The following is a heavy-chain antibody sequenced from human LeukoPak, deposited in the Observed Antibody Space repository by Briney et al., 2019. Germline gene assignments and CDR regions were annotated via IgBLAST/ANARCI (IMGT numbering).Heavy chain of an antibody. J-gene: IGHJ6*04. CDR2: INYSRST. Sequence: PSETLSLTCTVSGGSISSYYWNWIRLPPGKGLEWIGYINYSRSTNYNPSLKSRVTISVDTSKNQFSLKLSSVTAADTAVYYCARVERVPAAFLDVWGKGTTVTVSS. V-gene: IGHV4-59*08. CDR3: ARVERVPAAFLDV. D-gene: IGHD2-2*01. CDR1: GGSISSYY.